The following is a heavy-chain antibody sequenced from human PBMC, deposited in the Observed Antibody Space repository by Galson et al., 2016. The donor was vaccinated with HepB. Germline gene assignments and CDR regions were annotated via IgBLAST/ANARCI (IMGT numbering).Heavy chain of an antibody. Sequence: SLRLSCAASGFTFSSYSMNWVRQAPGKGLEWVSSISGSGDSTIYADSVRGRFTISRANSKNTLYLQMNSLRGEDKAVYYCARGKGLRSGQWLALPPNYYYNGMDVWGQGTTVTVSS. CDR1: GFTFSSYS. V-gene: IGHV3-23*01. D-gene: IGHD6-19*01. CDR2: ISGSGDST. J-gene: IGHJ6*02. CDR3: ARGKGLRSGQWLALPPNYYYNGMDV.